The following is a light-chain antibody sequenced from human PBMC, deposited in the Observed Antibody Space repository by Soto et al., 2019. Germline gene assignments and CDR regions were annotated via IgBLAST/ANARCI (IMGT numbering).Light chain of an antibody. CDR2: GAS. CDR3: QQHKNWPPLT. J-gene: IGKJ4*01. CDR1: QRVSSN. Sequence: IVHTESPGTLSLSPGESATLSCRASQRVSSNLAWYQQKPGQAPRLLIYGASTSATGIPARFSGSGSGTEFTPTISSLQSEDFSVYYCQQHKNWPPLTFGGGTKVDIK. V-gene: IGKV3-15*01.